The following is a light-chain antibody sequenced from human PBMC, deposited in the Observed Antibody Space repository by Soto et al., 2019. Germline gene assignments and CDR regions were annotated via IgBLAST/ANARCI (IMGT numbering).Light chain of an antibody. CDR1: SSNIGADHD. J-gene: IGLJ1*01. CDR2: GDT. CDR3: QSYDRSVSGYV. Sequence: QSVLTQPPSVSGAPGQRVIISCTGSSSNIGADHDVHWYQQLPGLAPKLLISGDTDRPSGVPDRFSGSTSGSSASLAITGLQAEDEADYYCQSYDRSVSGYVFGTGTKLTVL. V-gene: IGLV1-40*01.